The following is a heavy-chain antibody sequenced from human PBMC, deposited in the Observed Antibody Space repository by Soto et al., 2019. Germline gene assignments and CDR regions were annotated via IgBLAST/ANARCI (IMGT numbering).Heavy chain of an antibody. D-gene: IGHD3-16*01. J-gene: IGHJ3*02. V-gene: IGHV3-9*01. Sequence: EVQLVESGGGLVQPGRSLRLSCAASGFTFDDYAMHWVRQAPGKGLEWVSGISWNSGSIGYADSVKGRFTISRDNAKNSLYLQMNSLRAEDTALYYCAKDMALYLSTRAFDIWGQGTMVTVSS. CDR3: AKDMALYLSTRAFDI. CDR1: GFTFDDYA. CDR2: ISWNSGSI.